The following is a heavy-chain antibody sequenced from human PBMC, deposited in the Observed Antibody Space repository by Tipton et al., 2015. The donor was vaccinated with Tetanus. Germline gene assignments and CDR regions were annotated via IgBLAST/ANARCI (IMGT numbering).Heavy chain of an antibody. Sequence: LSCTVSGGSLSNGDYYWSWIRQPPGKGLESIGYIYYSGSTYYNPSLKSRVTISVDTSKNQFSLRLSSVTAADTAVYYCARDHGITWGGMGYYYGMDVWGQGTTVTVSS. CDR2: IYYSGST. V-gene: IGHV4-30-4*01. J-gene: IGHJ6*02. CDR1: GGSLSNGDYY. CDR3: ARDHGITWGGMGYYYGMDV. D-gene: IGHD3-16*01.